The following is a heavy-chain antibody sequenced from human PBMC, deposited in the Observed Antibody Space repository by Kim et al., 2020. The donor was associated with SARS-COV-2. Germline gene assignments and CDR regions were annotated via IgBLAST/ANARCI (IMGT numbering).Heavy chain of an antibody. J-gene: IGHJ4*02. D-gene: IGHD3-22*01. V-gene: IGHV3-43*01. Sequence: GGSLRLSCAASGFTFDDYTMHWVRQAPGKGLEWVSLLSWDGGSTYYADSMKGRFTISRDNSKNSLYLQMNSLRTEDTALYYCAKDFSRVDDSTGVDYWGQGTLVTVSS. CDR2: LSWDGGST. CDR3: AKDFSRVDDSTGVDY. CDR1: GFTFDDYT.